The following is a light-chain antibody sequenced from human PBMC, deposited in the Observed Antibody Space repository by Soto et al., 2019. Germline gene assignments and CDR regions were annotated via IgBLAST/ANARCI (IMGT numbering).Light chain of an antibody. J-gene: IGKJ1*01. V-gene: IGKV1-39*01. CDR3: QQSYYNPT. Sequence: DIQMTQSPSTLSGSVGDRVTITCRASQTISSWLAWYQQKPGKAPNLLIYDISTLQSGVPSRFSGSGSGTDFTLTISSLQHEDFATYYCQQSYYNPTFGQGTKV. CDR2: DIS. CDR1: QTISSW.